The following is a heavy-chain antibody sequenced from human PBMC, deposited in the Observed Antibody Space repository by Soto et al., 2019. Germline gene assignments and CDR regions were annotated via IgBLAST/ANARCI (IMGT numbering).Heavy chain of an antibody. CDR1: GGSISSGGYY. Sequence: PSETLSLTCTVSGGSISSGGYYWSWIRQHPGKGLEWIGYIYYSGSTYYNPSLKSRVTISVDTSKNQFSLKLSSVTAADTAVYYCARVPTLYGSYYYMDVWGKGTTVTVSS. D-gene: IGHD1-26*01. J-gene: IGHJ6*03. CDR3: ARVPTLYGSYYYMDV. V-gene: IGHV4-31*03. CDR2: IYYSGST.